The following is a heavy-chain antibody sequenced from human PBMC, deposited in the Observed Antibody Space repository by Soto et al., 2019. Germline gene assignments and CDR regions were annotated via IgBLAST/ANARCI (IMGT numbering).Heavy chain of an antibody. CDR3: ARHWGPMVRGGLYYYYYGMDV. D-gene: IGHD3-10*01. CDR2: ISPSDSDT. Sequence: EVQLVQSGAEVKKPGESLKISCKASGYSFTSYWIGWVHQMPGKGLEWMGIISPSDSDTTYSPTFQGQVTISADKSISTAYLQGSSLQASDTAVYYCARHWGPMVRGGLYYYYYGMDVWGQGTTVTVSS. V-gene: IGHV5-51*07. J-gene: IGHJ6*02. CDR1: GYSFTSYW.